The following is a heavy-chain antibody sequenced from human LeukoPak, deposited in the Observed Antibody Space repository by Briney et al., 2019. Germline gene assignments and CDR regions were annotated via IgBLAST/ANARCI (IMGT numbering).Heavy chain of an antibody. CDR3: ARVSCTSTSCPGWIDP. D-gene: IGHD2-2*01. J-gene: IGHJ5*02. CDR2: IYYSGTT. V-gene: IGHV4-59*01. Sequence: KTSETLSLTCTVSGGSISSYYWSWIRQPPGKGLDWIGYIYYSGTTNYNPSLKSRATISLDTSKKQLSLKLSSVTAADTAVYYCARVSCTSTSCPGWIDPWGQGTLVTVSS. CDR1: GGSISSYY.